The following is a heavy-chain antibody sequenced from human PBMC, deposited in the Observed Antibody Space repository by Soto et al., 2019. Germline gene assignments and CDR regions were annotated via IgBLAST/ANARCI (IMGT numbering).Heavy chain of an antibody. CDR1: GYTFTSYA. Sequence: QVQLVQSGAEVKKPGASVKVSCKASGYTFTSYAIHWVRQAPGQRPEWMGWINAGNGNTKYSQKFQGRVTISRDTSASTAYMELSSLRSEDTAVYYCARGDYYDIHDYWGQGTLVTVSS. D-gene: IGHD3-22*01. CDR3: ARGDYYDIHDY. J-gene: IGHJ4*02. CDR2: INAGNGNT. V-gene: IGHV1-3*01.